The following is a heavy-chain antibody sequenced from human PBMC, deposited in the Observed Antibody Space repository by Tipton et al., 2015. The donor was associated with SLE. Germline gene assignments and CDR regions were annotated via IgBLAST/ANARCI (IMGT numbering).Heavy chain of an antibody. Sequence: LRLSCTVSGASMNGQYWSWIRQPPGKTLDFFGFIHYSGYTQYNPSLKSRVTISVDTSKNEFSLKLGSVTAADTAMYFCARSPGYYFAYWGQGTLVTVSS. V-gene: IGHV4-59*11. CDR2: IHYSGYT. CDR3: ARSPGYYFAY. CDR1: GASMNGQY. J-gene: IGHJ4*02.